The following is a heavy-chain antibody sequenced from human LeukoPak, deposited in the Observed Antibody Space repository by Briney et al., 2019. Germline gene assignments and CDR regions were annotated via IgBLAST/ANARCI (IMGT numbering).Heavy chain of an antibody. CDR2: ISYDGSNK. J-gene: IGHJ4*02. Sequence: PGRSLRLSCAASGFTFSSYGMHWVRQAPGKGLEWVAVISYDGSNKYYADSVKGRFTISRDNSKNTLYLQMNSLRAEDTAMYYCAKEEQYSYAIWGQGTLVTVSS. D-gene: IGHD5-18*01. CDR1: GFTFSSYG. V-gene: IGHV3-30*18. CDR3: AKEEQYSYAI.